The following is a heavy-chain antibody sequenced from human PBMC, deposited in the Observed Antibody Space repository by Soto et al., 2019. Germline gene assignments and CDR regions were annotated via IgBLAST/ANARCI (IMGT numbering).Heavy chain of an antibody. J-gene: IGHJ6*02. CDR3: ARAQEDPYYYYGMDV. V-gene: IGHV1-2*02. CDR2: INPNSGGT. Sequence: ASVKVSCKASGYTFTGYYMHWVRQAPGQGLEWMGWINPNSGGTNYAQKFQGRVTMTRDTSISTAYMELSRLRSDDTAVYYCARAQEDPYYYYGMDVWGQGTKVTVSS. CDR1: GYTFTGYY.